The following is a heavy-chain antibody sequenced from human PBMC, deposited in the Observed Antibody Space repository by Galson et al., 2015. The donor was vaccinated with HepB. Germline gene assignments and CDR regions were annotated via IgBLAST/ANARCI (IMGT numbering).Heavy chain of an antibody. CDR1: GFTFSNAW. CDR2: ISGSGGST. D-gene: IGHD6-13*01. J-gene: IGHJ4*02. V-gene: IGHV3-23*01. Sequence: SLRLSCAASGFTFSNAWMSWVRQAPGKGLEWVSAISGSGGSTYYADSVKGRFTISRDNSKNTLYLQMNSLRAEDTAVYYCAPAPYPDSSSWYSSVSPSWGQGTLVTVSS. CDR3: APAPYPDSSSWYSSVSPS.